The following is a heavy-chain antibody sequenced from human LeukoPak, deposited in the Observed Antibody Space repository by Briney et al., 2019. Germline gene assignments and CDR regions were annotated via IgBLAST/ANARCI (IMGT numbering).Heavy chain of an antibody. D-gene: IGHD6-13*01. J-gene: IGHJ5*02. CDR2: IDTAGDT. Sequence: GRSLRLSCAASGFTFSSYDMHWVRQAAGKGLEWVSGIDTAGDTYYPGSVKGRFTISRENAKNSLYLQMNSLRSGDTAVYYCARGGNSSNWYLTWFDPWGQGTLVTVSS. CDR1: GFTFSSYD. CDR3: ARGGNSSNWYLTWFDP. V-gene: IGHV3-13*04.